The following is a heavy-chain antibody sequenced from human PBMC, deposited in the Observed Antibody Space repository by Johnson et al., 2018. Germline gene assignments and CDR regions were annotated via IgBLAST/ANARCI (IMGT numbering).Heavy chain of an antibody. V-gene: IGHV4-34*01. CDR3: AREDLGGDY. CDR1: GGSFSDYY. CDR2: INHSGST. J-gene: IGHJ4*02. Sequence: QVQLQQWGAGLLKPSETLSLTCAVYGGSFSDYYWSWIRQPPGKGLEWIGQINHSGSTYYNPSLKSRVTISVDTSKNQFTLKLSPVTAADTAVYYCAREDLGGDYWGRGTLVTVSS.